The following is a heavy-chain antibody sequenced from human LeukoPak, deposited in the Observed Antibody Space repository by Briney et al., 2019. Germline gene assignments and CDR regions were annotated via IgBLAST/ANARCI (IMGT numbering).Heavy chain of an antibody. V-gene: IGHV3-48*01. CDR3: ARARRTMIVVVMDGDYFDY. J-gene: IGHJ4*02. D-gene: IGHD3-22*01. Sequence: GGSLRLSCAASGFTFSSYSMNWVRQAPGKGLEWVSYISSSSSTIYYADSVKGRFTISRDNAKNSLYLQMNSLRAEDTAVYYCARARRTMIVVVMDGDYFDYWGQGTLVTVSS. CDR2: ISSSSSTI. CDR1: GFTFSSYS.